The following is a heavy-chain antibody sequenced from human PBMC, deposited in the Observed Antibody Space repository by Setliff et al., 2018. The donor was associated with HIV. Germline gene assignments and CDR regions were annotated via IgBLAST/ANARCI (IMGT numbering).Heavy chain of an antibody. CDR3: ARRGMWSYETGGNPTATFDY. V-gene: IGHV4-39*01. CDR1: GGSINIRSYY. CDR2: IYFSGTH. D-gene: IGHD2-8*02. Sequence: SETLSLTCTVSGGSINIRSYYWAWIRQPPGKGLAWVASIYFSGTHYYNPSLKNRVTISVDTSKNQFSLKLSSVTAADTAVYYCARRGMWSYETGGNPTATFDYWGQGVLVTVSS. J-gene: IGHJ4*02.